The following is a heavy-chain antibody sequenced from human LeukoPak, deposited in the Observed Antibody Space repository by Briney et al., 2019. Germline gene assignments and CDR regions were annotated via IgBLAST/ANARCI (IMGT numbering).Heavy chain of an antibody. CDR2: MNPNSGNT. D-gene: IGHD3-3*01. J-gene: IGHJ4*02. V-gene: IGHV1-8*01. CDR3: ARFPNYDFWSGYYSVDY. Sequence: ASVKVSCKASGYTFTSYDINWVRQATGQGLEWMGWMNPNSGNTGYAQKFQGRVTMTRNTSISTAYMELSSLRSEDTAVYYCARFPNYDFWSGYYSVDYWGQGTLGTVSS. CDR1: GYTFTSYD.